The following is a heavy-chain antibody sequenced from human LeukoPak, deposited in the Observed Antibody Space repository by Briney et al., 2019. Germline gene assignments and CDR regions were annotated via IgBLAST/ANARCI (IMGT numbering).Heavy chain of an antibody. CDR3: IRTLIVATSPYMDV. Sequence: PGGSLRLSCAASGFTFSSYWMHWVRQAPGKGLAWVSRVNSDGTGTTYADSVEGRFTISRDNAKNTVCLQMNSLRAEDTAIYYCIRTLIVATSPYMDVWGKGTTVTVSS. J-gene: IGHJ6*03. V-gene: IGHV3-74*01. CDR2: VNSDGTGT. CDR1: GFTFSSYW. D-gene: IGHD5-12*01.